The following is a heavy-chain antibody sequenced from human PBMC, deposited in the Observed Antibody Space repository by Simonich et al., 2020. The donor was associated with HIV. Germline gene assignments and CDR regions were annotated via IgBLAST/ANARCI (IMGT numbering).Heavy chain of an antibody. CDR1: GGSISRYY. CDR2: YYSGRP. V-gene: IGHV4-59*01. CDR3: ATIYSGYDPDPYSSSWYGDY. D-gene: IGHD6-13*01. J-gene: IGHJ4*02. Sequence: QVQLQESGPGLVKPSETLSLTCTVSGGSISRYYWSWIRQPPGKGLEWIGFYYSGRPNYNPSLKRRVTISVDTSKNQFSLKLSSVTTADTAVYYCATIYSGYDPDPYSSSWYGDYWGQGTLVTVSS.